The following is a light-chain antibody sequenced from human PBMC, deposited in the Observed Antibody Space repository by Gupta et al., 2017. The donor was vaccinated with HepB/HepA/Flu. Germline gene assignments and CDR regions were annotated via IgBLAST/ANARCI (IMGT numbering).Light chain of an antibody. CDR3: QQRSNWPFWT. CDR2: DAS. Sequence: ELVLTQSPATLSWSPGERATLSCRASQSVSSYLAWYQQKPGQAPRLLIYDASNRATGIPARFSGSGSRTDFTLTISSLEPEDFAVYYCQQRSNWPFWTFGQGTKVEIK. J-gene: IGKJ1*01. CDR1: QSVSSY. V-gene: IGKV3-11*01.